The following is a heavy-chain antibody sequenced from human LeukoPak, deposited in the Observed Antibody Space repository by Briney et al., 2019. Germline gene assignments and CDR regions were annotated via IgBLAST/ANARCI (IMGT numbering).Heavy chain of an antibody. J-gene: IGHJ4*02. D-gene: IGHD5-24*01. CDR1: GFTFSSYE. CDR3: ASRSDGYPFDY. Sequence: PGGSLRLSCAASGFTFSSYEMNWVRQAPGKGLEWVSYISSSGSTIYYADSVKGRFTISRDNAKNSLYLQMNSLRAEDTAVYYCASRSDGYPFDYWGQGTLVTVSS. V-gene: IGHV3-48*03. CDR2: ISSSGSTI.